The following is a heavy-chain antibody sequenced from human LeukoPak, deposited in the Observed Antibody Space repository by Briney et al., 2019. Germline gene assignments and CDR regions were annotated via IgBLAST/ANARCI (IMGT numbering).Heavy chain of an antibody. J-gene: IGHJ4*02. CDR2: ISSSSSTI. CDR3: AKTPLSYGSGSPTGY. Sequence: GGSLRLSCAASGFTFSSYSMNWVRQAPGKGLEWVSYISSSSSTIYYADSVKGRFTISRDNAKNSLYLQMNSLRAEDTAVYYCAKTPLSYGSGSPTGYWGQGTLVTVSS. V-gene: IGHV3-48*04. CDR1: GFTFSSYS. D-gene: IGHD3-10*01.